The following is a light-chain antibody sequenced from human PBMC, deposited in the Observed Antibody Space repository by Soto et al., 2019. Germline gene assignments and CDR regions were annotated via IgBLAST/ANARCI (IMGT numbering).Light chain of an antibody. CDR1: SSDVGGYNY. CDR2: EVS. J-gene: IGLJ3*02. Sequence: QSALTQPASVSGSPGQSITISCTGTSSDVGGYNYVSWYQQHPGKAPKLMIYEVSKRPSGVPDRFAGSKSGNTASLTVSGFQAEDAADYYCNSYAGSNNWVFGGGTKLTVL. CDR3: NSYAGSNNWV. V-gene: IGLV2-8*01.